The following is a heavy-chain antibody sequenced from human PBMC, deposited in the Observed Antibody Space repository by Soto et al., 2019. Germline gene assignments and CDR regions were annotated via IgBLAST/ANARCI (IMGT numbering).Heavy chain of an antibody. D-gene: IGHD3-9*01. Sequence: SETLSLTCTVSGRSMSGYYWSWTRQPAGERLEWIGRIYTSGTTDFNPSLKGRVTMSVDTSKNQFSLKLTSVTAADTALYYCAREDYYDTGYYVVWGQGTQVTVSS. V-gene: IGHV4-4*07. J-gene: IGHJ4*02. CDR3: AREDYYDTGYYVV. CDR1: GRSMSGYY. CDR2: IYTSGTT.